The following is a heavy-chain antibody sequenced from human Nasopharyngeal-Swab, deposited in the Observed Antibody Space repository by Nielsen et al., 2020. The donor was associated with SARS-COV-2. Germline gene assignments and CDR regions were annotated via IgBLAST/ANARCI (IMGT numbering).Heavy chain of an antibody. J-gene: IGHJ4*02. V-gene: IGHV3-23*01. CDR1: GFTFSSYA. CDR2: ISGSGGST. Sequence: GGSLRLSCAASGFTFSSYAMSWVRQAPGKGLEWVSHISGSGGSTYYADSVKGRFTISKDTSKNTLYLQMNSLRAEDTAVYYCAKAGPWYSSNIPGYWGQGTLVTVSS. D-gene: IGHD6-13*01. CDR3: AKAGPWYSSNIPGY.